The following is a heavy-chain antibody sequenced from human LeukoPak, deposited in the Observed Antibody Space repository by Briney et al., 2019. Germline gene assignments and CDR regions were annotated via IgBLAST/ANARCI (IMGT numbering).Heavy chain of an antibody. J-gene: IGHJ5*02. D-gene: IGHD3-22*01. Sequence: ASVKVSCKASGYTFTGYYMHWVRQAPGQGLEWMGWINPNSGCTNYAQKFQGRVTMTRDTSISTAYMELSRLRSDDTAVYYCARDTNPRYYDSSGYSPYTWFDPWGQGTLVTVSS. CDR3: ARDTNPRYYDSSGYSPYTWFDP. CDR1: GYTFTGYY. CDR2: INPNSGCT. V-gene: IGHV1-2*02.